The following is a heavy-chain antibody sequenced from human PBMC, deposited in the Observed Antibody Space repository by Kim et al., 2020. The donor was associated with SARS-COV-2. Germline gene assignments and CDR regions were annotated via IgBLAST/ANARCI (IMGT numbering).Heavy chain of an antibody. CDR3: TSYSGREYYYYGMDV. J-gene: IGHJ6*02. Sequence: GGSLRLSCTASGFTFGDYAMSWFRQAPGKGLEWVGFIRSKAYGGTTEYAASVKGRFSISRDDSKSIAYLQMNSLKTEDTAVYYCTSYSGREYYYYGMDVWGQGTTVTVSS. CDR1: GFTFGDYA. V-gene: IGHV3-49*03. CDR2: IRSKAYGGTT. D-gene: IGHD1-26*01.